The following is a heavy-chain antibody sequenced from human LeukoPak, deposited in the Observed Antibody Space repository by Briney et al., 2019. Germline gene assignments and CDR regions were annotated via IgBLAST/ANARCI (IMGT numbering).Heavy chain of an antibody. CDR2: TSYDGSKK. Sequence: PGGSLRLSCAASGFTFSNHGMHWVRQAPGKGLEWVAVTSYDGSKKYYADSVMGRFTISRDNSKNTLYLQMDSLRAGDTAVYYCAKDYKTGRGYYFGMDVWGQGTTVTVSS. J-gene: IGHJ6*02. V-gene: IGHV3-30*18. CDR3: AKDYKTGRGYYFGMDV. D-gene: IGHD1-1*01. CDR1: GFTFSNHG.